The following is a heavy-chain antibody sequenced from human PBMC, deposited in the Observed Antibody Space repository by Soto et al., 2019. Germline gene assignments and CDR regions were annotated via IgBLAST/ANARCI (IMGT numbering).Heavy chain of an antibody. CDR3: ARDKGSSSWYGYYYYGMDV. CDR2: ISYDGSNK. J-gene: IGHJ6*02. Sequence: QVQLVESGGGVVQPGRSLRLSCAASGFTFSSYAMHWVRQAPGKGLEWVAVISYDGSNKYYADSVKGRFTISRDNSKNTLYLQMNSRRAEDTAVYYCARDKGSSSWYGYYYYGMDVWGQGTTVTVSS. D-gene: IGHD6-13*01. CDR1: GFTFSSYA. V-gene: IGHV3-30-3*01.